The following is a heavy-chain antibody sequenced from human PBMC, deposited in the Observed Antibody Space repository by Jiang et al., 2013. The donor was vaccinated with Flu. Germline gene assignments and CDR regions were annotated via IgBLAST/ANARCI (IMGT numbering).Heavy chain of an antibody. CDR1: GYNFPKYW. CDR2: IYPGDSDI. CDR3: ARWLMTTSVSGTHYYYGMDV. J-gene: IGHJ6*02. D-gene: IGHD3-16*01. Sequence: GAEVKKPGESLKISCNTSGYNFPKYWIAWVRQMPGKGLEWLGNIYPGDSDIKYSPSLEGQVTISADQSLSTAYLQWRSLKASDTGVYYCARWLMTTSVSGTHYYYGMDVWGQGTTVIVSS. V-gene: IGHV5-51*01.